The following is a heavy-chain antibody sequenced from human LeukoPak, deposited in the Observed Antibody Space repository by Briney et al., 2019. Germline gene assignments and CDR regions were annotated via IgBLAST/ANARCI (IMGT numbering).Heavy chain of an antibody. V-gene: IGHV3-23*01. J-gene: IGHJ5*02. CDR1: GFTFSSYA. CDR3: AKDTASWVEAAADENWFDP. D-gene: IGHD6-13*01. Sequence: PGGSLRLSCAASGFTFSSYAMSWVRQAPGKGLEWVSAISGSGGSTYYADSVKGRFTISRDNSKNTLYLQMNSPRAEDTAVYYCAKDTASWVEAAADENWFDPWGQGTLVTVSS. CDR2: ISGSGGST.